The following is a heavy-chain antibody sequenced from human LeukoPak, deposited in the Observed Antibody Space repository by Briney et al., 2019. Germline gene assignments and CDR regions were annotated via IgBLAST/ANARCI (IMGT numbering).Heavy chain of an antibody. V-gene: IGHV4-34*01. CDR1: GGSFSHYY. J-gene: IGHJ4*02. D-gene: IGHD4-23*01. CDR3: ARGFTFTPGRYGGTSGLFFDS. Sequence: SETLSLTCAVYGGSFSHYYWSWIRQPPGKGLEWIGEINHSGSTNYNPSLKSRVFISVDTSKNQFSLHLTSVTAAETALYYCARGFTFTPGRYGGTSGLFFDSWGQGTLVTVSS. CDR2: INHSGST.